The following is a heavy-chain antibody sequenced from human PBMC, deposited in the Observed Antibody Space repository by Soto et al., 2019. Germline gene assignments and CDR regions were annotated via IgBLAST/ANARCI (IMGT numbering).Heavy chain of an antibody. CDR3: ARGGYSYGYGNYMGYYYYGMDV. CDR2: INPNSGGT. CDR1: GYTFTGYY. J-gene: IGHJ6*02. D-gene: IGHD5-18*01. V-gene: IGHV1-2*04. Sequence: GASVKVSCKASGYTFTGYYMHWVRQAPGQGLEWMGWINPNSGGTNYAQKFQGWVTMTRDTSISTAYMELSRLRSDDTAVYYCARGGYSYGYGNYMGYYYYGMDVWGQGTTVTVS.